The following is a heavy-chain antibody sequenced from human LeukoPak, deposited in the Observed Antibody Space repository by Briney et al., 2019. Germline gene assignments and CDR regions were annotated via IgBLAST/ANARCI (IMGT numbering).Heavy chain of an antibody. CDR3: AKAMSHSYGYLGY. Sequence: GGSLRLSCAASGFTFSSYGMHWVRQAPGKGLEWVSVISSGGSTYYADSVKGRFTISRDNSKNTLYLQMNSPRAEDTAVYYCAKAMSHSYGYLGYWGQGTLVTVSS. D-gene: IGHD5-18*01. J-gene: IGHJ4*02. V-gene: IGHV3-NL1*01. CDR1: GFTFSSYG. CDR2: ISSGGST.